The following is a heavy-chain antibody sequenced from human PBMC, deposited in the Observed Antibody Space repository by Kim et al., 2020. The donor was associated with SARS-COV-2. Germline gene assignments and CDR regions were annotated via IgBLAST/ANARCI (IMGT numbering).Heavy chain of an antibody. D-gene: IGHD3-10*01. V-gene: IGHV1-18*01. CDR1: GYTFTSYG. J-gene: IGHJ6*02. Sequence: ASVKVSCKASGYTFTSYGISWVRQAPGQGLEWMGWISAYNGNTNYAQKLQGRVTMTTDTSTSTAYMELRSLRSDDTAVYYCARSYYGSGSPWGYYYYYDGMDVWGQGTTVTVSS. CDR2: ISAYNGNT. CDR3: ARSYYGSGSPWGYYYYYDGMDV.